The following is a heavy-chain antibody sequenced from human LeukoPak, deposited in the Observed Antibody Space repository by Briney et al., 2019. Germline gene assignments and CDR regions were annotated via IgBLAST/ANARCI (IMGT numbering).Heavy chain of an antibody. CDR1: GYTFTSYG. V-gene: IGHV1-18*01. Sequence: ASVKVSCKASGYTFTSYGISWVRQAPGQGLEWMGWISAYNGNTNYAQKLQGRVTMTTNTSTSTAYMELRSLRPDDTAVYYCARVAPYYYVPGPAFDIWGQGTMVTVSS. CDR3: ARVAPYYYVPGPAFDI. D-gene: IGHD3-10*02. CDR2: ISAYNGNT. J-gene: IGHJ3*02.